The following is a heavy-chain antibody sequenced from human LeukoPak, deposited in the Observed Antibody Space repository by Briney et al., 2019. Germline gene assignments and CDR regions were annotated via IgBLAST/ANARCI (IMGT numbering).Heavy chain of an antibody. V-gene: IGHV3-23*01. CDR3: ARAHYSSFDY. J-gene: IGHJ4*02. CDR1: EFTFSSFA. Sequence: PGGSLRLSCAASEFTFSSFAMSWVRQAPGKGLEWVSTINNSGGSTFYADSVKGRFTISRDNAKNSLYLQSLYLQMNSLRAEDTAVYYCARAHYSSFDYWGQGTLVTVSS. D-gene: IGHD6-13*01. CDR2: INNSGGST.